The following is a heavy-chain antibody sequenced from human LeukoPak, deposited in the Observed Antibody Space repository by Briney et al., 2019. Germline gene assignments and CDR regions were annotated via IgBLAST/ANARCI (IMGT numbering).Heavy chain of an antibody. CDR1: GFTFSSYA. CDR3: ARDGVLSYYGSGRHGDWFDP. Sequence: GGSLRLSCAASGFTFSSYAMHWVRQAPGKGLEWVAVISYDGSNKYYADSVKGRFTISRDNSKNTLYLQMNSLRAEDTAVYYCARDGVLSYYGSGRHGDWFDPWGQGTLVTVSS. J-gene: IGHJ5*02. D-gene: IGHD3-10*01. V-gene: IGHV3-30-3*01. CDR2: ISYDGSNK.